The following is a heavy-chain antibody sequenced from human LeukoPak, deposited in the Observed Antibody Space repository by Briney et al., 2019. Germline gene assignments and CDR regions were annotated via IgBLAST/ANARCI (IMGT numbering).Heavy chain of an antibody. Sequence: ASVKVSCKVSGYTLTELSMHWVRQAPGKGLEWMGGFDPEDGETIYAQKFQGRVTMTEDTSTDSAYMELSSLRSEDTAVYYCATAKRSYYDSSDYYYDYWGQGTLVTVPS. J-gene: IGHJ4*02. CDR3: ATAKRSYYDSSDYYYDY. V-gene: IGHV1-24*01. CDR1: GYTLTELS. CDR2: FDPEDGET. D-gene: IGHD3-22*01.